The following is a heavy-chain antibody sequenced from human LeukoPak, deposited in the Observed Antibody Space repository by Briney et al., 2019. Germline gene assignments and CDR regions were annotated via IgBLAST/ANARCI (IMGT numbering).Heavy chain of an antibody. J-gene: IGHJ4*02. V-gene: IGHV4-34*01. CDR1: GGSFSGYY. Sequence: PSETLSLTCAVYGGSFSGYYWSWIRQPPGKGLEWIGEINHSGSTNYNPSLKSRVTISVDTSKNQFSLKLSSVTAADTAVYYCAALGIAAAGTGDYFDYWGQGTLVTVSS. CDR2: INHSGST. CDR3: AALGIAAAGTGDYFDY. D-gene: IGHD6-13*01.